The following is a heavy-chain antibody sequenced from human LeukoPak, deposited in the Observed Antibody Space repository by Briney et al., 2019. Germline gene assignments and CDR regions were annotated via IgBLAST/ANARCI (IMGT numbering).Heavy chain of an antibody. J-gene: IGHJ3*02. Sequence: GGSLRLSCAASGFTFSSYAMSWVRQAPGKGLEWVSAISGSGGSTYYADSVKGRFTISRDNSKNTLYLQMNSLRAEDTAVYYCAKSSRVGSGKARVSADAFDIWGQGTMVTVSS. V-gene: IGHV3-23*01. CDR1: GFTFSSYA. CDR3: AKSSRVGSGKARVSADAFDI. CDR2: ISGSGGST. D-gene: IGHD3-10*01.